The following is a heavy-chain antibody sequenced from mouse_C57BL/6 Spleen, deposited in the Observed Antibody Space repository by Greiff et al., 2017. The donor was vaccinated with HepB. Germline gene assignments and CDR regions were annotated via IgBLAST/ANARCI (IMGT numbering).Heavy chain of an antibody. V-gene: IGHV3-6*01. Sequence: EVKLVESGPGLVKPSQSLSLTCSVTGYSITSGYYWNWIRQFPGNKLEWMGYISYDGSNNYNPSLKNRISITRDTSQNPFFLKLNSVTTEDTATYYCARDRGSYYYGSSPYWYFDVWGTGTTVTVSS. D-gene: IGHD1-1*01. CDR3: ARDRGSYYYGSSPYWYFDV. CDR2: ISYDGSN. J-gene: IGHJ1*03. CDR1: GYSITSGYY.